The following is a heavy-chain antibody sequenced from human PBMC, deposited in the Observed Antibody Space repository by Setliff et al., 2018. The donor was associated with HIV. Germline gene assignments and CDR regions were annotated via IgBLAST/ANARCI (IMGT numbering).Heavy chain of an antibody. CDR2: IYYSGST. V-gene: IGHV4-59*01. CDR3: ARGTYYYDSSGYFNYYYGMDV. J-gene: IGHJ6*02. CDR1: GGSISSYY. D-gene: IGHD3-22*01. Sequence: SETLSLTCTVSGGSISSYYWSWIRQPPGKGLEWVGYIYYSGSTNYNPSLKSRVTISVDTSKNQFSLKPSSVTAADTAVYYCARGTYYYDSSGYFNYYYGMDVWGQGTTVTVS.